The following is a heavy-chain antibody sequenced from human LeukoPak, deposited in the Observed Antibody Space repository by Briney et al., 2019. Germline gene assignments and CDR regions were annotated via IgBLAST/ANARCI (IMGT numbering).Heavy chain of an antibody. V-gene: IGHV4-30-2*01. CDR2: IYHSGST. Sequence: PSETLSLTCTVSGGSISSGGYYWSWIRQPPGKGLEWIGYIYHSGSTHYNPSLKSRVTISVDRSKNQFSLKLSSVTAADTAVYYCARGSIVGATPFDYWGQGTLVTVSS. J-gene: IGHJ4*02. D-gene: IGHD1-26*01. CDR3: ARGSIVGATPFDY. CDR1: GGSISSGGYY.